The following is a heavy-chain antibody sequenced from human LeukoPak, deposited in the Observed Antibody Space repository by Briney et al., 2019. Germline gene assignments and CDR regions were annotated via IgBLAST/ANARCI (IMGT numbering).Heavy chain of an antibody. CDR3: ARVAYSSGWFDAFDI. CDR2: IYYSGST. CDR1: GGSISSSSYY. V-gene: IGHV4-61*05. J-gene: IGHJ3*02. Sequence: SETLSLTCTVSGGSISSSSYYWGWIRQPPGKGLEWIGYIYYSGSTNYNPSLKSRVTISVDTSKNQFSLKLSSVTAADTAVYYCARVAYSSGWFDAFDIWGQGTMVTVSS. D-gene: IGHD6-19*01.